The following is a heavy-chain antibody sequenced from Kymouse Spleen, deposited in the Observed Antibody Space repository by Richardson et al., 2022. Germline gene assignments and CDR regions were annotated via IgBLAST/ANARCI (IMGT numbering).Heavy chain of an antibody. V-gene: IGHV3-30*18. J-gene: IGHJ4*02. CDR1: GFTFSSYG. CDR3: AKDRYYYGSALGDY. Sequence: QVQLVESGGGVVQPGRSLRLSCAASGFTFSSYGMHWVRQAPGKGLEWVAVISYDGSNKYYADSVKGRFTISRDNSKNTLYLQMNSLRAEDTAVYYCAKDRYYYGSALGDYWGQGTLVTVSS. D-gene: IGHD3-10*01. CDR2: ISYDGSNK.